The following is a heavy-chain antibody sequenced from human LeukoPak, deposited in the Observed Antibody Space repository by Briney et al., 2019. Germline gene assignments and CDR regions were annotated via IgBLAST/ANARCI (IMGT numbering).Heavy chain of an antibody. J-gene: IGHJ4*02. CDR1: GGTFSSYA. D-gene: IGHD4-11*01. V-gene: IGHV1-69*05. Sequence: ASVKVSCKASGGTFSSYAISWVRQAPGQGLEWMGGIIPIFGTANYAQKFQGRVTITTDESTSTAYMELSSLRSEDTAVYYCAFEDYSNYEFPKNFDYWGQGTLVTVSS. CDR2: IIPIFGTA. CDR3: AFEDYSNYEFPKNFDY.